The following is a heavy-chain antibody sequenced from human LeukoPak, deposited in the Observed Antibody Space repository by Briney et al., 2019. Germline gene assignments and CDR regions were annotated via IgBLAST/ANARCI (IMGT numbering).Heavy chain of an antibody. D-gene: IGHD6-19*01. CDR2: IYDSGSP. Sequence: SETLSLTCTVSGGSISSYYWSWVRQPPGKGLEWIGYIYDSGSPNYNPSLKSRVNISVDTAKNQFSLKLISVPAADPAVYYWARHARGWSYGAFDIWGQGTMVTVSS. J-gene: IGHJ3*02. CDR1: GGSISSYY. CDR3: ARHARGWSYGAFDI. V-gene: IGHV4-59*01.